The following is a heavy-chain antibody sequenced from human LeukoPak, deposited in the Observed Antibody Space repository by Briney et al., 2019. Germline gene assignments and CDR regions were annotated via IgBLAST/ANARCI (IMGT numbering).Heavy chain of an antibody. J-gene: IGHJ2*01. V-gene: IGHV4-61*08. CDR3: ARTWSRDWYFDL. D-gene: IGHD1-26*01. CDR2: INHRGST. CDR1: GGSISSGGYY. Sequence: SETLSLTCTVSGGSISSGGYYWSWIRQPPGKGLEWIGEINHRGSTNYSPSLKSRVTISIDTSTTQFSLRLNSVTAADTAVYYCARTWSRDWYFDLWGRGTLVTVSS.